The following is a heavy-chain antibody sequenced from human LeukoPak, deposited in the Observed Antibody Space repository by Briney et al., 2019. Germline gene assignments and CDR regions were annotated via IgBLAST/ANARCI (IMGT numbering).Heavy chain of an antibody. Sequence: GGSLRLSCAASGFTFSSYGMHWVRQAPGKGLEWVAVIWYDGSNKYYADSVKGRFTISRDNSKNTLYLQMNSLRAEDTAVYYCAKYSSSWYDNDDAFDIWGQGTMVTVSS. J-gene: IGHJ3*02. CDR1: GFTFSSYG. CDR2: IWYDGSNK. CDR3: AKYSSSWYDNDDAFDI. D-gene: IGHD6-13*01. V-gene: IGHV3-33*06.